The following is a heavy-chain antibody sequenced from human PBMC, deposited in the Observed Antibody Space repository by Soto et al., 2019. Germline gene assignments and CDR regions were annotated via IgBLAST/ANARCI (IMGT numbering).Heavy chain of an antibody. D-gene: IGHD2-8*01. CDR1: GFTFSTYS. CDR3: ARDNGMAGSFDP. V-gene: IGHV3-48*02. CDR2: ITSSSSTI. J-gene: IGHJ5*02. Sequence: PGGSLRLSCAASGFTFSTYSMNWVRQAPGKGLERISYITSSSSTIYYADSVKGRFTISRDNAKNSLYLQMNSLRDEDTAMYYCARDNGMAGSFDPWGQGTLVTVSS.